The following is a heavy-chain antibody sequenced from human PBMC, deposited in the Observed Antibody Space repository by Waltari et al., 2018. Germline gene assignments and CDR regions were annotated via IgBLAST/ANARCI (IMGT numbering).Heavy chain of an antibody. CDR3: ARGNGGYSD. CDR1: GGSFSGYY. CDR2: VDHGGSA. J-gene: IGHJ4*02. D-gene: IGHD1-26*01. Sequence: QVQLQQWGAGLLKPSETLSLTCGVSGGSFSGYYWGWIRQPPGKGLEWIGVVDHGGSATYHPSLKSRVTMSVDTSSNQFSLKMISVTAADTAVYYCARGNGGYSDWGPGALVAVSS. V-gene: IGHV4-34*02.